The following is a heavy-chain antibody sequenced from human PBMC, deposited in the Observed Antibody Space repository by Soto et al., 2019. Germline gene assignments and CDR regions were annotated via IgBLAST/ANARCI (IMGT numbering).Heavy chain of an antibody. CDR1: GGTFSSYA. Sequence: ASVKVSCKASGGTFSSYAISWVRQAPGQGLEWMGGIIPIFGTANYAQKFQGRVTITADESTSTAYMELSSLRSEDTAVYYCARAITVDTAMVPVFDDWGQGTLVTVSS. CDR3: ARAITVDTAMVPVFDD. V-gene: IGHV1-69*13. J-gene: IGHJ4*02. D-gene: IGHD5-18*01. CDR2: IIPIFGTA.